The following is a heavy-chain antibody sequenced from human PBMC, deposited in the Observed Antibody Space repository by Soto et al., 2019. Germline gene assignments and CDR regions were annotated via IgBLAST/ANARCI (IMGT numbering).Heavy chain of an antibody. CDR3: AKGGPDCARTTCYLLVAFDI. CDR2: ISHDGSNK. Sequence: LRLSCAASGFTFSSYVTHWVRQAPGKGLEWVAAISHDGSNKYYADSVKGRFTISRDNSKNTLYLQMNSLRTEDTAVYYCAKGGPDCARTTCYLLVAFDIWGQGTMVTVSS. CDR1: GFTFSSYV. D-gene: IGHD2-2*01. V-gene: IGHV3-30*18. J-gene: IGHJ3*02.